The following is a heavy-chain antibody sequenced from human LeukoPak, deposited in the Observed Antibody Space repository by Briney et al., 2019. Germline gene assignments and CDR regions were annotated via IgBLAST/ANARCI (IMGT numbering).Heavy chain of an antibody. D-gene: IGHD1-26*01. J-gene: IGHJ4*02. Sequence: GGSLRLSCAASGFTFSSYAMSWVRQAPGKGLEWVSAISGSGGSTYYADSVKGRFTISRDNSKNTLYLQMNSLRAEDTAVYYRANIVGATDFDYWGQGTLVTVSS. V-gene: IGHV3-23*01. CDR1: GFTFSSYA. CDR3: ANIVGATDFDY. CDR2: ISGSGGST.